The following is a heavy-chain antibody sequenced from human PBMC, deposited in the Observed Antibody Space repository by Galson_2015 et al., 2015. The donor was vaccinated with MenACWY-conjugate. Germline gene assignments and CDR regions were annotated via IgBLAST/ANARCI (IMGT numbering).Heavy chain of an antibody. Sequence: SLRLSCAASGFTFSSYSMNWVRQAPGKGLEWVSYISSSRSTIYYADSVKGRFTISRDNAQNSLYLQMNSLRAEDTAMYYCARDSTGNWNDFVYSYYGMDVWGQGTTVTVSS. V-gene: IGHV3-48*04. D-gene: IGHD1-1*01. J-gene: IGHJ6*02. CDR1: GFTFSSYS. CDR2: ISSSRSTI. CDR3: ARDSTGNWNDFVYSYYGMDV.